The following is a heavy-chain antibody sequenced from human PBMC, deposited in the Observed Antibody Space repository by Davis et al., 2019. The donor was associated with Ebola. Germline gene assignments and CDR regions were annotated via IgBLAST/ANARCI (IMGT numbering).Heavy chain of an antibody. Sequence: SVKVSCKASGGTFSSYAISWVRQAPGQGLEWMGRIIPILGIANYAQKFQGRVTITADKSTSTAYMELSSLRSDDTAVYYCARDGQQLAQGDYVPFDYWGQGTLVTVSS. J-gene: IGHJ4*02. CDR2: IIPILGIA. D-gene: IGHD6-13*01. CDR3: ARDGQQLAQGDYVPFDY. V-gene: IGHV1-69*04. CDR1: GGTFSSYA.